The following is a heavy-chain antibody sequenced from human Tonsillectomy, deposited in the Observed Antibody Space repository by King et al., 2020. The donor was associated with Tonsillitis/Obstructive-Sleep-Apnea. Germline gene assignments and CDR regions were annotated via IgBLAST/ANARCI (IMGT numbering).Heavy chain of an antibody. V-gene: IGHV4-4*02. CDR2: IYHSGST. D-gene: IGHD2-15*01. Sequence: VQLQESGPGLVKPSGTLSLTCAVSGGSISSSNWWSWVRQPPGKGLEWIGEIYHSGSTNYNPSLKSRVTISVDKSKNQFSLKLSSVTAADTAVYYCARARRVVAATLNYYYYYMDVWGKGTTVTVSS. CDR3: ARARRVVAATLNYYYYYMDV. CDR1: GGSISSSNW. J-gene: IGHJ6*03.